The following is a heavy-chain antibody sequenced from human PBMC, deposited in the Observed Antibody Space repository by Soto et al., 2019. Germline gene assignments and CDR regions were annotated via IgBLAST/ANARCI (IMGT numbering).Heavy chain of an antibody. CDR1: VGSFSANH. V-gene: IGHV4-34*01. Sequence: PSETLSLTCAVSVGSFSANHWSWIRQPPGKGLEWIGEINHSGSTHSNPSLKSRVTISVDTSKNQFSLKLTSVTAADTAVYYCARDPAPWGQGTLVTVSS. CDR3: ARDPAP. J-gene: IGHJ5*02. CDR2: INHSGST.